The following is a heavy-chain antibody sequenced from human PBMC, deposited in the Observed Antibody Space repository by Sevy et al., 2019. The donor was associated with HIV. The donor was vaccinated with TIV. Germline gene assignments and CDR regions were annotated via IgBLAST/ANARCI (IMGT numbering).Heavy chain of an antibody. V-gene: IGHV3-21*06. CDR2: ISGLSNYI. CDR1: GFIFSNYG. D-gene: IGHD1-26*01. J-gene: IGHJ4*02. CDR3: ARGPPDGSYDYFDY. Sequence: GGSLRLSCAAFGFIFSNYGMQWVRQAPGKGLEWVSSISGLSNYIYYAESLKGRFIISRDNAKNTLYLQMNSLRADDTAVYYCARGPPDGSYDYFDYWGQGTLVTVSS.